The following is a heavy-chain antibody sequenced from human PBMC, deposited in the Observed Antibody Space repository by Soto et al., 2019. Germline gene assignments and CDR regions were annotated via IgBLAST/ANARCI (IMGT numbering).Heavy chain of an antibody. Sequence: QVQLVQSGAEVKKPGSSVKVSCKASGGTSRSLSITWVRQAPGQGLEWMGGITPLFGIPNYTQKFQGRLTITADKSTGTAYLELSSLRSEETAVYYCARDTHSAGGWFDTWGRGTLVSVSS. CDR2: ITPLFGIP. CDR1: GGTSRSLS. CDR3: ARDTHSAGGWFDT. V-gene: IGHV1-69*17. D-gene: IGHD2-15*01. J-gene: IGHJ5*02.